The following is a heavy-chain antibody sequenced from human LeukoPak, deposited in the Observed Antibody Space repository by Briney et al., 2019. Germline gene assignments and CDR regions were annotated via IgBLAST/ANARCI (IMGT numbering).Heavy chain of an antibody. CDR3: ARLKQQLVRRYYYYGMDV. Sequence: SETLSLTCTVSGGSISSYYWSWIRQPPGKGLEWIGYIYYSGSTNYNPSLKSRVTISVDTPKNQFSLKLSSVTAADTAVYYCARLKQQLVRRYYYYGMDVWGQGTTVTVSS. V-gene: IGHV4-59*08. CDR2: IYYSGST. J-gene: IGHJ6*02. D-gene: IGHD6-13*01. CDR1: GGSISSYY.